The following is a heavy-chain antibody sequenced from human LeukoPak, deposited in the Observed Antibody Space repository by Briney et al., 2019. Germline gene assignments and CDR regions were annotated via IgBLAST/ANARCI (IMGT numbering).Heavy chain of an antibody. J-gene: IGHJ6*03. V-gene: IGHV1-69*01. CDR2: IIPIFGTA. CDR3: ARSFEYYYDSSGYFYYYYYYMDV. CDR1: GGAFSSYA. Sequence: SVKVSCKASGGAFSSYAISWVRQAPGQGLEWMGGIIPIFGTANYAQKFQGRVTITADESTSTAYMELSSLRSEDTAVYYCARSFEYYYDSSGYFYYYYYYMDVWGKGTTVTVSS. D-gene: IGHD3-22*01.